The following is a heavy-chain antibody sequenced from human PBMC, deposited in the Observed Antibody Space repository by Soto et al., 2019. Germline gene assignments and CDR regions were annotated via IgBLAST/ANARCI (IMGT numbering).Heavy chain of an antibody. D-gene: IGHD2-8*01. Sequence: GGSLRLSCAASGFNVSNKYMSWVRQAPGKGLEWVSVFYSGGSAYYADSVKGRFTISRHISKNTLYLQMNSLRTEDTAVYYCASHCSTISCPLGSLDYWGQGTLVTVSS. V-gene: IGHV3-53*04. CDR2: FYSGGSA. J-gene: IGHJ4*02. CDR1: GFNVSNKY. CDR3: ASHCSTISCPLGSLDY.